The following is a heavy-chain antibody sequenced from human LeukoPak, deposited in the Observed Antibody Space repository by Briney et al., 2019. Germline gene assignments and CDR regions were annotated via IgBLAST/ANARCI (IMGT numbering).Heavy chain of an antibody. CDR2: IYHSGST. CDR1: GGSISSYY. V-gene: IGHV4-59*12. D-gene: IGHD5-24*01. J-gene: IGHJ4*02. CDR3: ARARDGYNNAPFDY. Sequence: SETLSLTCTVSGGSISSYYWSWIRQPPGKGLEWIGYIYHSGSTYYNPSLKSRVTISVDRSKNQFSLKLSSVTAADTAVYYCARARDGYNNAPFDYWGQGTLVTVSS.